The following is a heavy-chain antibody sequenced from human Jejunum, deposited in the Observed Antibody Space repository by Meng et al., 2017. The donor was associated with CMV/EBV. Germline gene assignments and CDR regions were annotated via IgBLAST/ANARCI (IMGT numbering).Heavy chain of an antibody. D-gene: IGHD3-10*01. Sequence: GNTFIDYYLHWVRQAPGQGLEWMGWINPILGDTYNAQRFQGRVSLTRDTSINTAYTEVNSLTSDDTAIYFCARGAKGYGSGPRDYWGQGALVTVSS. V-gene: IGHV1-2*02. CDR2: INPILGDT. CDR3: ARGAKGYGSGPRDY. CDR1: GNTFIDYY. J-gene: IGHJ4*02.